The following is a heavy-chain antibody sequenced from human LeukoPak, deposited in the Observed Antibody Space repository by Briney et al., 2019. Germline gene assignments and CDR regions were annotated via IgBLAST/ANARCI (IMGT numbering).Heavy chain of an antibody. J-gene: IGHJ4*02. CDR1: GFTFSSYS. Sequence: KTGGSLRLSCAASGFTFSSYSMNWVRQAPGKGLEWIGYIYYSGSTSYNPSLESRVTISVDTSKNQFSLKLSSVTAADTAVYYCARTTVVHYYFDYWGQGTLVTVSS. D-gene: IGHD4-23*01. V-gene: IGHV4-59*01. CDR2: IYYSGST. CDR3: ARTTVVHYYFDY.